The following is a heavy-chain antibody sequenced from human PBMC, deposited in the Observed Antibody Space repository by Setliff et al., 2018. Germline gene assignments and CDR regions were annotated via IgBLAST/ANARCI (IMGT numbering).Heavy chain of an antibody. CDR1: GFTFSSYA. D-gene: IGHD3-22*01. J-gene: IGHJ5*01. CDR3: ARDPSSSWEWFDS. V-gene: IGHV3-30*04. Sequence: LRLSCAASGFTFSSYAMHWVRQAPGKGLEWVAVISYDGSNKCYADSVKGRFTISRDNSKNTLYLQMNSLRTEDTAVFYCARDPSSSWEWFDSWGQGTLVTVSS. CDR2: ISYDGSNK.